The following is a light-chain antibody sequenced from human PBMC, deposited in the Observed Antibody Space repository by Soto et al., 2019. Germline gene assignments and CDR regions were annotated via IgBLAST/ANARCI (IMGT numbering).Light chain of an antibody. J-gene: IGKJ1*01. Sequence: EFVVTRSQATLSLSPGTMATLACRASQSVSSYLAWYQQKPGKAPRLLISGASSVDTGVPARFSGSGSGTEFALTISSVQSEECATYYCQQYHTWPWTFGEGTKVDIK. CDR3: QQYHTWPWT. CDR1: QSVSSY. V-gene: IGKV3-15*01. CDR2: GAS.